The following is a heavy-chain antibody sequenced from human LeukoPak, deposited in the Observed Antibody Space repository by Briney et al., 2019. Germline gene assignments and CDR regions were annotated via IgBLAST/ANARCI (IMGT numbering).Heavy chain of an antibody. CDR1: GGSFSGYY. J-gene: IGHJ6*02. V-gene: IGHV4-34*01. Sequence: SETLSLTCAVYGGSFSGYYWSWIRQPPGKRLEWIGEINHSGSTNYNPSLKSRVTISVDTSKNQFSLKLSSVTAADTAVYYCARGRSVVERRGLDVWGQGTTVTVSS. D-gene: IGHD2-2*01. CDR2: INHSGST. CDR3: ARGRSVVERRGLDV.